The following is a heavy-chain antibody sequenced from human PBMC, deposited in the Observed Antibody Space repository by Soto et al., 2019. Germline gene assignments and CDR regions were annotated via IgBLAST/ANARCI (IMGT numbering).Heavy chain of an antibody. D-gene: IGHD2-2*01. V-gene: IGHV3-30*18. Sequence: QVQLVESGGGVVQPGRSLRLSCTVSGFTFSSYGMHWVRQAPGKGLEWVAVISSDGSNKYYADSVKGRFTISRDNSKNTLSLQMNSLRAEDTAVYYCAKDRCSSTSCYGGDWFDPWGQGTLVTVSS. CDR2: ISSDGSNK. J-gene: IGHJ5*02. CDR1: GFTFSSYG. CDR3: AKDRCSSTSCYGGDWFDP.